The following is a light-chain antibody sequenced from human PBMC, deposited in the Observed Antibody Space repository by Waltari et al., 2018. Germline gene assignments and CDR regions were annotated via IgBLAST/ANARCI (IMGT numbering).Light chain of an antibody. V-gene: IGLV8-61*01. CDR2: ITN. Sequence: QTVVTQEPSFSVSPGGTVPLTCRFSSGSDSTNYYPTWYQQSPGQAPRPGIYITNTRSSGGPGLFSGSIRENRAALTITGAQADDEAHYNCVLYMGRDILFGGGTKLTVL. J-gene: IGLJ3*02. CDR3: VLYMGRDIL. CDR1: SGSDSTNYY.